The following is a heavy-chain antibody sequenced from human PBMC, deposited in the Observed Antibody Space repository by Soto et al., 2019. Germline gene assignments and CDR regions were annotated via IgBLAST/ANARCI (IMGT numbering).Heavy chain of an antibody. Sequence: SVKVSCKASGGTFSSYAISWVRQAPGQGLEWMGGIIPIFGTANYAQKFQGRVTITADESTSTAYMELSSLRSEDTAVYYCARGGYSYGLQYYFDYWGQGTLVTVSS. D-gene: IGHD5-18*01. CDR2: IIPIFGTA. CDR3: ARGGYSYGLQYYFDY. J-gene: IGHJ4*02. CDR1: GGTFSSYA. V-gene: IGHV1-69*13.